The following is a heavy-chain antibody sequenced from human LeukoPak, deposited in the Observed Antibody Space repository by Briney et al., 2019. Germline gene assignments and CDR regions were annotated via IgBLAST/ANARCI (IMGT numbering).Heavy chain of an antibody. V-gene: IGHV1-2*02. J-gene: IGHJ4*02. Sequence: GAPVKVSCKASLYTFTGYYMHWVRQAPGQGREWMGWISPNSGGTNYAQKFQGRVTLTRDTSISTAYMELSRLRSDDTAVYYCAREPTENCGGDCYHLDYWGQGTLVTVSS. CDR1: LYTFTGYY. CDR3: AREPTENCGGDCYHLDY. CDR2: ISPNSGGT. D-gene: IGHD2-21*02.